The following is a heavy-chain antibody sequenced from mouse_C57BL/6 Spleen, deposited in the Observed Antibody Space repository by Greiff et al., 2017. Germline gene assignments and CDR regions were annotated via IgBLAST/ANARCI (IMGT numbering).Heavy chain of an antibody. CDR1: GFTFSDYY. Sequence: EVKLVVSEGGLVQPGSSMKLSCTASGFTFSDYYMAWVRQVPEKGLECVANINYDGSSTYYLDSLKSRFIISRDNAKNILYLQMSSLKSEDTATYYCARAYYYGPYYAMDYWGQGTSVTVSS. CDR3: ARAYYYGPYYAMDY. V-gene: IGHV5-16*01. D-gene: IGHD1-1*01. J-gene: IGHJ4*01. CDR2: INYDGSST.